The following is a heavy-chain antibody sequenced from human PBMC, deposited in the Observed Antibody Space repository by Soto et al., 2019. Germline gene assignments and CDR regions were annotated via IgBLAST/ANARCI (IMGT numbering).Heavy chain of an antibody. CDR3: ARNVGGYDFWNGYSYFDY. J-gene: IGHJ4*02. V-gene: IGHV4-34*01. CDR2: INHRGST. D-gene: IGHD3-3*01. CDR1: VGAFIGYY. Sequence: SETLSLTCAVYVGAFIGYYWVFFRHPPFKGLEWIVEINHRGSTNYNPSLKSRVTRSVDTAKNQFSLKLSSVTAADTAVYYCARNVGGYDFWNGYSYFDYWGQGTLVTVSS.